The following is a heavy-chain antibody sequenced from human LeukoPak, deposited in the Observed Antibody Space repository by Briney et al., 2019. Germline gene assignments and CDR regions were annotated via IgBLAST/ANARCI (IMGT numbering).Heavy chain of an antibody. Sequence: GGSLRLSCAASGFTFSSYDMHWVRQATGKGLEWVSAIGTAGDTYYPGSVKGRFTISRENAKNSLYLQMNSLRAGDTAVYYCARGLVGATPRDYYYYGMDVWGQGTTVTVSS. CDR2: IGTAGDT. V-gene: IGHV3-13*01. CDR1: GFTFSSYD. J-gene: IGHJ6*02. D-gene: IGHD1-26*01. CDR3: ARGLVGATPRDYYYYGMDV.